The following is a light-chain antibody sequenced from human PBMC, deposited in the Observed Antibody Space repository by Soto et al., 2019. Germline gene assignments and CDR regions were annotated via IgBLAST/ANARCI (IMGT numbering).Light chain of an antibody. CDR2: GAF. J-gene: IGKJ1*01. CDR1: QSVSSY. V-gene: IGKV3-15*01. Sequence: EIVLTQSPATLSLSPGERAALSCRASQSVSSYLAWYQQKPGQAPRLLIHGAFTRATGIPARFSGSGSGTEFTLTISTLQSEDFAVYYCQQYNNWPWTFGQGTKVDI. CDR3: QQYNNWPWT.